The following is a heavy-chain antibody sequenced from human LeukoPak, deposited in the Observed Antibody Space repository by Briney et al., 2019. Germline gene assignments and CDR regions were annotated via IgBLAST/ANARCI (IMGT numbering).Heavy chain of an antibody. CDR3: ARRLTSWYAFDY. J-gene: IGHJ4*02. CDR1: GGSFSVFH. V-gene: IGHV4-34*01. D-gene: IGHD2-2*01. CDR2: INHRGST. Sequence: PSETLSLTCAVYGGSFSVFHWSWIRQPPGKGLEWIGEINHRGSTNYNPSLKSRVTMSVDTPKNQFSLKLSSVTAADTAVYYCARRLTSWYAFDYWGQGTLVTVSS.